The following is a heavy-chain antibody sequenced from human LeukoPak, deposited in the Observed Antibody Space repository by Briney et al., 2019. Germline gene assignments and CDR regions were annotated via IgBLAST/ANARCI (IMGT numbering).Heavy chain of an antibody. D-gene: IGHD5-24*01. V-gene: IGHV3-9*01. CDR2: ISWNSGSI. CDR1: GYTFDDYA. CDR3: AKDHGDGYGMGG. J-gene: IGHJ4*02. Sequence: GGSLRLSCAASGYTFDDYAMHWVRQAPGKGLECVSGISWNSGSIGHADSVKGRFTISRDNAKNSLYLQMNSLRAEDTALYYCAKDHGDGYGMGGWGQGTLVTVSS.